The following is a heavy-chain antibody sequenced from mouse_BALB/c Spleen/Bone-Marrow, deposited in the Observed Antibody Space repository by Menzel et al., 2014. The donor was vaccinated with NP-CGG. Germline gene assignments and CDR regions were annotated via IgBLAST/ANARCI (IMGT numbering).Heavy chain of an antibody. CDR2: ISSGGSYT. CDR3: AGEGFRRRAAMDY. V-gene: IGHV5-9-4*01. J-gene: IGHJ4*01. CDR1: EFTFSSYA. Sequence: EVKLMESGGGLVKPGGSLKLSCAASEFTFSSYAMSWVRQSPEKRLEWVAEISSGGSYTYYPDTVTGRFTISRDNAKITLYLEMSSLRSEDTAMYYCAGEGFRRRAAMDYWGQGTSVTVSS.